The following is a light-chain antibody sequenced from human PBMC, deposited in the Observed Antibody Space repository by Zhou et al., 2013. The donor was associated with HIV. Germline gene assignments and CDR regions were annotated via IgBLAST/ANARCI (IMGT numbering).Light chain of an antibody. V-gene: IGKV1-5*03. CDR3: QKYDRAPLT. Sequence: DTQMTQSPNTLSASMGDRVTISCRASHNVGSWLAWYQQKPGKAPKILIYNASSLETGVPSRFSGSGSGTEFTLTISSLQPEDVATYYCQKYDRAPLTFGGGTKVEIK. CDR2: NAS. CDR1: HNVGSW. J-gene: IGKJ4*01.